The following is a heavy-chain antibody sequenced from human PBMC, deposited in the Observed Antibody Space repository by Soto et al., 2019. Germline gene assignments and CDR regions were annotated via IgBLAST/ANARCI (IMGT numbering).Heavy chain of an antibody. CDR3: VKDWTGNKCPCLDV. Sequence: EVEVLESGGGLQQPGGSLRLSCVASGFTFNAHAMTWVRQGPGVGLEWTSSISGDGKSTYYAGSVKGRFTVSRDNSKSTLTLEMKSLRVEDTATYYCVKDWTGNKCPCLDVWGQGTTVSVSS. V-gene: IGHV3-23*01. D-gene: IGHD3-9*01. J-gene: IGHJ6*02. CDR2: ISGDGKST. CDR1: GFTFNAHA.